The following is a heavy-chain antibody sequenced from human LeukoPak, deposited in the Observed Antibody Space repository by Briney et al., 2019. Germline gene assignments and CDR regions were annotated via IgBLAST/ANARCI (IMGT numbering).Heavy chain of an antibody. CDR1: GFTFSSYW. CDR3: ARVMVAATNWFDP. D-gene: IGHD2-15*01. CDR2: IKQDGSEK. Sequence: GGSLRLSCAASGFTFSSYWMSWVRQAPGKGLEWVANIKQDGSEKYYVDSVKGRFTISRDNAKNSLYLQMNSLGAEDTAVYYCARVMVAATNWFDPWGQGTLVTVSS. J-gene: IGHJ5*02. V-gene: IGHV3-7*01.